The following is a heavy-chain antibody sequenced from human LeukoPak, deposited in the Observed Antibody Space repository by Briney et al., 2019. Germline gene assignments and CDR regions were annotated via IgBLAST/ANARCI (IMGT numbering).Heavy chain of an antibody. CDR2: INHSGST. V-gene: IGHV4-34*01. Sequence: SETLPLTCAVHGGSFSGYYWSWIRQPPGKGLEWIGEINHSGSTNYNPSLKSRVTISVDTSKNQFSLKLSSVTAADTAVYYCARGTKDYDFWSGYYLYFDYWGQGTLVTVSS. J-gene: IGHJ4*02. D-gene: IGHD3-3*01. CDR3: ARGTKDYDFWSGYYLYFDY. CDR1: GGSFSGYY.